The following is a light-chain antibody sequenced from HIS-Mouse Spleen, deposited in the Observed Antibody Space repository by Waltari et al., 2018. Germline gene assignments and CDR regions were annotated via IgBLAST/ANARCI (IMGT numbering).Light chain of an antibody. J-gene: IGLJ1*01. V-gene: IGLV2-14*03. Sequence: QSALTQPASVSGSPGQSITISCTGTSSDVGGYNYVSWYQQHPGKAPKLVIYDFSKRPSGVSNRFSGSKSGNTASLTISGLQAEDEADYYCSSYTSSSTYVFGTGTKVTVL. CDR2: DFS. CDR3: SSYTSSSTYV. CDR1: SSDVGGYNY.